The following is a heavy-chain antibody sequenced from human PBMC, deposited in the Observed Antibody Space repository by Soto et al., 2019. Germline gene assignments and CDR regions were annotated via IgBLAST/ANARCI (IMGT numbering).Heavy chain of an antibody. J-gene: IGHJ3*02. D-gene: IGHD3-9*01. CDR3: ASTYYDILTTYRSAFDI. CDR2: ISYDGSNK. V-gene: IGHV3-30*14. CDR1: GFIFNNYA. Sequence: QVQLVESGGGVVQPGRSLTLSCAASGFIFNNYAMHWARQAPGKWLDWVTVISYDGSNKYYAESVKGRFTISRDNSRNTLYLQINSLRAEDTAVYYCASTYYDILTTYRSAFDIWGQGTMVTVSS.